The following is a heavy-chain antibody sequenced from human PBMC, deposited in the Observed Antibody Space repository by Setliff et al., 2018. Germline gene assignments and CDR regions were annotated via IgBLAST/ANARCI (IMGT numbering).Heavy chain of an antibody. D-gene: IGHD2-15*01. Sequence: GGSLRLSCAASGFTFSSYAMSWVRQAPGKGLEWVSSINWSGGSRAYADSVKGRFTISRDNSKNTVYLEMNSLRAEDTAVYYCAKRGPYCSGGTCHYYFDYWGQGTLVTVSS. CDR2: INWSGGSR. J-gene: IGHJ4*02. CDR3: AKRGPYCSGGTCHYYFDY. CDR1: GFTFSSYA. V-gene: IGHV3-23*01.